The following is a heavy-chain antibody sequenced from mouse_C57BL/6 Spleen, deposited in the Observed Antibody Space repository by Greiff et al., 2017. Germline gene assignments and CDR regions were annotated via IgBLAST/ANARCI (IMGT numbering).Heavy chain of an antibody. CDR3: AIFTFYYGNYVDYFDY. D-gene: IGHD2-1*01. CDR1: GYTFTSYW. V-gene: IGHV1-74*01. CDR2: FHPSYSDT. J-gene: IGHJ2*01. Sequence: VQLQQPGAELVKPGASVKVSCTASGYTFTSYWMHWVKQRTGQGLEWIGRFHPSYSDTNYNPKFKGKTTLTVDKSASTAYMQLSCLTSEDSAVYYCAIFTFYYGNYVDYFDYWGQGTTLTVSS.